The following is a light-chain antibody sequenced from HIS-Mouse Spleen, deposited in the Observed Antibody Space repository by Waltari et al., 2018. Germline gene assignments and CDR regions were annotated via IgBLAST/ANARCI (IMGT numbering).Light chain of an antibody. CDR3: CSYAGSSTS. V-gene: IGLV2-23*01. CDR1: SSDVGSYNL. Sequence: QSALTQPASVSGSPGQSITISCTGTSSDVGSYNLVSWYQQHPGKAPKLMIYEGSKRPSGVSNRFSGSKSGNTVSLTISGLQAEDEADYYCCSYAGSSTSFGGGTKLTVL. J-gene: IGLJ3*02. CDR2: EGS.